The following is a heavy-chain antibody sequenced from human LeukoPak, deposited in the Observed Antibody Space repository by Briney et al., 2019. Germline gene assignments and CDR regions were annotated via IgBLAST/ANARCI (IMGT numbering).Heavy chain of an antibody. V-gene: IGHV1-18*01. CDR3: ARDSPTPNREKGKAGAPGY. D-gene: IGHD1-14*01. CDR2: ISAYNGNT. Sequence: ASVKVSCKASGYTFTSYGISWVRQAPGQGLEWMGWISAYNGNTNYAQKLQGRVTMTTDTSTSTAYMELRSLRSDDTAVYYCARDSPTPNREKGKAGAPGYGGRGTLVTVSS. CDR1: GYTFTSYG. J-gene: IGHJ4*02.